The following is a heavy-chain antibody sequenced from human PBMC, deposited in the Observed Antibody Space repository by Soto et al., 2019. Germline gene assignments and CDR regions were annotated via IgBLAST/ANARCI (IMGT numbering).Heavy chain of an antibody. Sequence: EVHLLESGGGLVQPGGSLRLSCAASGFTFSSYAVNWVRQAQGKGLEWVSAISGSGVSTIYADSVKGRFTISRDNSKNTVHLQMNSLRAEDTALYYCAKVRGPEDFFDYWGQGTLVTVSS. J-gene: IGHJ4*02. CDR1: GFTFSSYA. V-gene: IGHV3-23*01. D-gene: IGHD3-10*01. CDR3: AKVRGPEDFFDY. CDR2: ISGSGVST.